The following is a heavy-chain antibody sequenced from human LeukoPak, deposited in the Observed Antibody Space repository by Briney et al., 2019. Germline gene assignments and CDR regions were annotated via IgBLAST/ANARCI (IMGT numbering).Heavy chain of an antibody. CDR1: GFTFSSYG. CDR3: AKKGYSNGWRDSYYFDC. J-gene: IGHJ4*02. V-gene: IGHV3-30*02. Sequence: PGGSLILSCAASGFTFSSYGMHWVRQAPGKGLEWVAFIRSDGSNKYYADSVKRRFTISRDNSKLYLQMNSLRAEDTAVYYCAKKGYSNGWRDSYYFDCWGRGTLVTVSS. CDR2: IRSDGSNK. D-gene: IGHD6-19*01.